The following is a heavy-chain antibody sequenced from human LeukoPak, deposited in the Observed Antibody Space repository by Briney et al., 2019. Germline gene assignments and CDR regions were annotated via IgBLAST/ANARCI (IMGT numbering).Heavy chain of an antibody. CDR2: ISGSGGST. J-gene: IGHJ3*02. Sequence: GGSLRLSCAASGFTFSSYAMGWVRQAPGKGLEWVSAISGSGGSTYYADSVKGRFTISRDNSKNTLYLQMNSLRAEDTAVYYCATNIPTMIVVVITRLKAFDIWGQGTMVTVSS. CDR3: ATNIPTMIVVVITRLKAFDI. V-gene: IGHV3-23*01. CDR1: GFTFSSYA. D-gene: IGHD3-22*01.